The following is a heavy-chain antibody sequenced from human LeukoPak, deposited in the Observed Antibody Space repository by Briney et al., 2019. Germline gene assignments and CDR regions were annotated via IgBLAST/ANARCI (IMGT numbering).Heavy chain of an antibody. J-gene: IGHJ2*01. Sequence: SETLSLTCTVSGGSISSGSYYWSWIRQPAGKGLEWIGRIYTSGSTNYNPSRKSRVTISVDTSKNQSSLKLSSVPAADTAVYYCAREKYYYDSSGYASEWYFDLWGRGTLVTVSS. CDR1: GGSISSGSYY. CDR2: IYTSGST. CDR3: AREKYYYDSSGYASEWYFDL. D-gene: IGHD3-22*01. V-gene: IGHV4-61*02.